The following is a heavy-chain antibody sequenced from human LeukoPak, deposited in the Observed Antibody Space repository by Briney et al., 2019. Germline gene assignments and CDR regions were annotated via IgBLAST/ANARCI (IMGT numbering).Heavy chain of an antibody. D-gene: IGHD1-26*01. CDR3: ARNPRATNNWFDP. J-gene: IGHJ5*02. CDR1: GFTFSSYG. Sequence: PGGSLRLSCAASGFTFSSYGMHWVRQAPGKGLEWVAFIRYDGSNKYYADSVKGRFTISRDNSKNTLYLQMNSLRAEDTALYFCARNPRATNNWFDPWGQGTLVTVSS. V-gene: IGHV3-30*02. CDR2: IRYDGSNK.